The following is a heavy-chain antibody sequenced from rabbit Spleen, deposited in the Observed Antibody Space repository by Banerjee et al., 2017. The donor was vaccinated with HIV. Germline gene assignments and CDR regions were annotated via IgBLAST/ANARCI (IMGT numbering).Heavy chain of an antibody. V-gene: IGHV1S40*01. CDR1: GFSFSSSYY. J-gene: IGHJ4*01. Sequence: QSLEESGGDLVKPGASLTLTCTASGFSFSSSYYMCWVRQAPGKGLEWIACIYAGSSGSTYYASWAKGRFTISKTSSTTVTLQMTSLTAADTATYFCARGGLVVVIPDYFNLWGQGTLVTVS. CDR2: IYAGSSGST. D-gene: IGHD8-1*01. CDR3: ARGGLVVVIPDYFNL.